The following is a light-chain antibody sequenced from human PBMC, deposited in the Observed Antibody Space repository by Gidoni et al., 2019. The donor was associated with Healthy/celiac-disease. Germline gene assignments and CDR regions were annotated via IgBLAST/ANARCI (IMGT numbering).Light chain of an antibody. CDR2: GAS. CDR1: QSVSSSY. V-gene: IGKV3-20*01. J-gene: IGKJ2*01. CDR3: QQYGSSPMYT. Sequence: DIALTLSPGTLSLSPGERATLSCRASQSVSSSYLAWYQQKPGQAPRLLIHGASSRATGIPDRFSGSGSGTDFTLTISRLEPEDFAVYYCQQYGSSPMYTFXXXTKLEIK.